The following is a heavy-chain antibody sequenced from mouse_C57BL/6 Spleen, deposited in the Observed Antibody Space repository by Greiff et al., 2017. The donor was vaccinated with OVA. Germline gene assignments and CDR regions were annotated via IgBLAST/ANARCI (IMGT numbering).Heavy chain of an antibody. V-gene: IGHV14-3*01. CDR3: ARYCYGWYFDV. D-gene: IGHD1-1*01. CDR2: IDTANGNT. J-gene: IGHJ1*03. Sequence: EVQLQQSVAELVRPGASVKLSCTASGFNIKNTYMHWVKQRPEQGMEWIGRIDTANGNTKYAPKFKGKGTITADTTSNTAYQQLSSLSSEGTAIYYCARYCYGWYFDVWGTGTTVTVSS. CDR1: GFNIKNTY.